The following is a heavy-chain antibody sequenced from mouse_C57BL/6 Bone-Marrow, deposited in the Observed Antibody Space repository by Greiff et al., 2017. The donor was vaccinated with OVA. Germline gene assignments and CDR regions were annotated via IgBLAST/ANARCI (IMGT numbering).Heavy chain of an antibody. J-gene: IGHJ1*01. D-gene: IGHD2-4*01. Sequence: VQLQQSGPGLVQPSQSLSITCTVSGFSLTSYGVHWVRQSPGKGLEWLGVIWRGGSTDYNAAFMSRLSITKDNSKSQGFFQMYSLHSYATAIYSCAESYDSDGYFAVWVPGTSVTVSS. CDR3: AESYDSDGYFAV. CDR1: GFSLTSYG. V-gene: IGHV2-5*01. CDR2: IWRGGST.